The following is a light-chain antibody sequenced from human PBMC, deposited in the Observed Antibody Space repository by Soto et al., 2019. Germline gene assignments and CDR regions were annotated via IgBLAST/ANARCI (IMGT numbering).Light chain of an antibody. V-gene: IGKV1-5*01. CDR1: QSMNSF. Sequence: IQMPQSPASLSASVGDRVTITCRGSQSMNSFLSWYQHKPGKAPRLVIYDASTLQNGVPSRFSGSGSGTEFTLTISSLQPDDFATYYCQHYNSYSEAFGQGTRLEIK. CDR2: DAS. J-gene: IGKJ5*01. CDR3: QHYNSYSEA.